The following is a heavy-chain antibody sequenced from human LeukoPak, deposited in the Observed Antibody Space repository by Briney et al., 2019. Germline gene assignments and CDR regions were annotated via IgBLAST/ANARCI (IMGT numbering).Heavy chain of an antibody. D-gene: IGHD4-23*01. CDR1: GGSISSSSYY. CDR3: ARGGGTYGGHGIVAY. J-gene: IGHJ4*02. V-gene: IGHV4-39*07. Sequence: PSETLSLTCTVPGGSISSSSYYWSWIRQPPGKGLEWIGEVNHSGSTNYNPSLKSRVTISVDTSNNQFSLKLNSVTAADTAVYYCARGGGTYGGHGIVAYWGQGTLVTVSS. CDR2: VNHSGST.